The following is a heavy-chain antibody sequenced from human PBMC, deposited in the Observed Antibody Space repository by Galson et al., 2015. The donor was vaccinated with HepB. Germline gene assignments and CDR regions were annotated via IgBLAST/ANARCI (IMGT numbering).Heavy chain of an antibody. J-gene: IGHJ6*03. CDR1: GYSSTSYW. CDR2: IDPSDSYI. D-gene: IGHD5-18*01. CDR3: ASASGRYSFGLPFHYYMDV. V-gene: IGHV5-10-1*01. Sequence: QSGAEVKEPGESLRISCKGSGYSSTSYWISWVRQMPGKGLEWMGNIDPSDSYINYSPPFQGHVTISGDKSLSTVYLQWSSLKASDTAIYYCASASGRYSFGLPFHYYMDVWGKGTTVTVSS.